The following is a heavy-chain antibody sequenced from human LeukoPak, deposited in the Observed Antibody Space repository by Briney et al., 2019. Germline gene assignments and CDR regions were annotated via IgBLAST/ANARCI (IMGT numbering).Heavy chain of an antibody. CDR2: ISGDGGST. D-gene: IGHD1-26*01. J-gene: IGHJ4*02. V-gene: IGHV3-43*02. CDR3: AKDSGSYFDY. Sequence: GGSLRLSCPASGFTFDDYAMHWVRHAPGKGLEWVSLISGDGGSTYYADSVKGRFTISRDNSKNSLYLQMNSLRTEDTALYYCAKDSGSYFDYWGQGTLVTVSS. CDR1: GFTFDDYA.